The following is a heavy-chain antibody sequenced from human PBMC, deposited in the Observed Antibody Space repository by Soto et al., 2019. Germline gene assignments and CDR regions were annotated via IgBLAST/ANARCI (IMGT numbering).Heavy chain of an antibody. CDR2: INHSGST. Sequence: PSETLSLTCAVYGGSFSGYYWSWIRQPPGKGLEWIGEINHSGSTNYNPSLKSRVTISVDTSKNQFSLKLSSVTAADTAVYYYARGGMGYMKQWLVRSHYGMDVWGQGTTVTVSS. CDR3: ARGGMGYMKQWLVRSHYGMDV. CDR1: GGSFSGYY. V-gene: IGHV4-34*01. D-gene: IGHD6-19*01. J-gene: IGHJ6*02.